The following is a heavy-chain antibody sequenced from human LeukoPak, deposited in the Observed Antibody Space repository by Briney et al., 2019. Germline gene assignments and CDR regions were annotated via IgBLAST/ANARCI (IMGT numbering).Heavy chain of an antibody. J-gene: IGHJ3*02. D-gene: IGHD2-15*01. CDR2: ISYDGSNK. Sequence: PGRSLRLSCAASGFTFSSYGMHWVRQAPGKGLEWVAVISYDGSNKYYADSVKGRFTISRDNSKNTLYLQMNSLRAEDTAVYYCARMFVAFDIWGQGTMVTVSS. V-gene: IGHV3-30*03. CDR1: GFTFSSYG. CDR3: ARMFVAFDI.